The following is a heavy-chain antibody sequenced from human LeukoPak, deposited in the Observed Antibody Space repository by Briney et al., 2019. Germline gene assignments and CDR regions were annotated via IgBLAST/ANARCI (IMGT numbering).Heavy chain of an antibody. D-gene: IGHD5-12*01. Sequence: SETLSLTCTVSGDSINSYYWNWIRQPPGKGLEWIGYIYYSGSTNYNPSLKSRVTISVDTSKNRFSLKLSSVTAADSAMYYCASTLRRDGYNFVDWVQGTLVTVSS. J-gene: IGHJ4*02. V-gene: IGHV4-59*01. CDR2: IYYSGST. CDR1: GDSINSYY. CDR3: ASTLRRDGYNFVD.